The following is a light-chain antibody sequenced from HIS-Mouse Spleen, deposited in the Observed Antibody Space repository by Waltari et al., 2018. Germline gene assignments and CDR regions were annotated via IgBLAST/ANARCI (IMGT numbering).Light chain of an antibody. Sequence: EIVLTQSPATLSLSPGERATLSCRARQSVSSYLAWYQQKPGQAPRLLIYDASNRATGIPARFSGSVSGTDFTLTISSLEPEDFAVYYCQPRSNWPLTFGGGTKVEIK. CDR2: DAS. CDR3: QPRSNWPLT. J-gene: IGKJ4*01. V-gene: IGKV3-11*01. CDR1: QSVSSY.